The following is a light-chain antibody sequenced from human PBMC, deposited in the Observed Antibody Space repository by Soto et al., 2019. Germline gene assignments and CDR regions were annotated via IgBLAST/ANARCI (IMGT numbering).Light chain of an antibody. CDR1: QSVSSSY. CDR3: QQYGSSPQT. J-gene: IGKJ5*01. V-gene: IGKV3-20*01. Sequence: EIVLTRSPSTLSPWPGARDPLSCRASQSVSSSYLAWYQQKPGQAPRLLMYGASSRATGIPDRFSGSGSGTDFTLTISRLEPEDFAVYYCQQYGSSPQTFGQGTRLEIK. CDR2: GAS.